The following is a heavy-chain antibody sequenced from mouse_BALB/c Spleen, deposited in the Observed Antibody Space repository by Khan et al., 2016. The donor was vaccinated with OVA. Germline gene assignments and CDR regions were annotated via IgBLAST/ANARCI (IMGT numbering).Heavy chain of an antibody. CDR3: AMGRTY. CDR1: GYSITSDYA. V-gene: IGHV3-2*02. Sequence: EVQLVESGPGLVKPSQSLSLTCTVTGYSITSDYAWNWIRQFPGNKLEWMGYISYSGSTSYNPSLKSRISITRDTSENQFFLQLNSVTTEDTATYYCAMGRTYWGQGTLFTVSA. J-gene: IGHJ3*01. D-gene: IGHD4-1*01. CDR2: ISYSGST.